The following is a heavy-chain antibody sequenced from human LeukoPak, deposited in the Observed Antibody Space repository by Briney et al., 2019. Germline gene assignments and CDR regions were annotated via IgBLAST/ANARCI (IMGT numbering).Heavy chain of an antibody. D-gene: IGHD3-3*01. V-gene: IGHV3-30-3*01. Sequence: GGSLRLSCAASGFTFSSYAMRWVRQAPGKGLEWVAVISYDGSNKYYADSVKGRFTISRDNSKNTLYLQMNSLRAEDTAVYYCARVGSLGIGVVIFYYYYYMGVWGKGTTVTVSS. CDR2: ISYDGSNK. J-gene: IGHJ6*03. CDR3: ARVGSLGIGVVIFYYYYYMGV. CDR1: GFTFSSYA.